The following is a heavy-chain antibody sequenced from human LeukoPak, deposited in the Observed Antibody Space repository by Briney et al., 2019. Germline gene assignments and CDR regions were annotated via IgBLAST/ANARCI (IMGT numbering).Heavy chain of an antibody. CDR3: ARDPLYCGGDCYRPGPFDY. Sequence: GGSLRLSCAASGFTFSDYYMSWIRQAPGKGLEWVSYISSSGSTIYYADSVKGRFTISRDNAKNSLYLQMNSLRAEDTAVYYCARDPLYCGGDCYRPGPFDYWGQGTLVTVSS. D-gene: IGHD2-21*02. CDR1: GFTFSDYY. CDR2: ISSSGSTI. J-gene: IGHJ4*02. V-gene: IGHV3-11*04.